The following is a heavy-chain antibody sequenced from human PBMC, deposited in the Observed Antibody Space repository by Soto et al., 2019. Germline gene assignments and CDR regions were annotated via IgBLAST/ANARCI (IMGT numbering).Heavy chain of an antibody. Sequence: ASETLSLTCAVYGGSFSYYYWTWVRQPPGKGLEWIGEINHNGSASYNPSLKSRLTMSLDTSNNQFSLRLSSVTAADTAVNYCASQGYCRDLRCYRSTGFWSFDLWGRGTLVTVSS. D-gene: IGHD2-15*01. J-gene: IGHJ2*01. CDR1: GGSFSYYY. V-gene: IGHV4-34*01. CDR3: ASQGYCRDLRCYRSTGFWSFDL. CDR2: INHNGSA.